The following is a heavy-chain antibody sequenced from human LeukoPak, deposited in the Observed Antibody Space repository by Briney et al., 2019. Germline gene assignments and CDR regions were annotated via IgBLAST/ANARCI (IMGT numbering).Heavy chain of an antibody. CDR1: GYTFTSYA. Sequence: ASVKVSCKASGYTFTSYAMRWVRQAPGQGLEWMGGIIPIFGTANYAQKFQGRVTITADESTSTAYMELSSLRSEDTAVYYCARDFSSWYERPHTGFDYWGQGTLVTVSS. CDR2: IIPIFGTA. D-gene: IGHD6-13*01. CDR3: ARDFSSWYERPHTGFDY. V-gene: IGHV1-69*13. J-gene: IGHJ4*02.